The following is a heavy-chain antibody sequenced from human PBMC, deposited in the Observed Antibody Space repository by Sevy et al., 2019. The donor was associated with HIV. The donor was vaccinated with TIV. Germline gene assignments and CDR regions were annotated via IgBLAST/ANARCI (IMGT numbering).Heavy chain of an antibody. CDR3: ARGGGRTDWGMDV. J-gene: IGHJ6*02. CDR2: ISYSGST. Sequence: SETLSLTCTVSGGSISSYYWSWIRQPPGKGLEWIGYISYSGSTNDNPSLRSRVTISIDTSKNQFSLRLSSVSAADTAVYYCARGGGRTDWGMDVWGPGPRSPSP. CDR1: GGSISSYY. V-gene: IGHV4-59*01. D-gene: IGHD1-1*01.